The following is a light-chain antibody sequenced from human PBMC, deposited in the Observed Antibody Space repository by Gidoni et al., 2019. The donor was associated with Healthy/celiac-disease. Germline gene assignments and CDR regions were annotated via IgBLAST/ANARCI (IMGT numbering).Light chain of an antibody. CDR2: SNN. CDR1: SSNIGSNT. Sequence: QSVLTQPPSASGTPGQRVTISCSGSSSNIGSNTVNWYQQLPGTAPKLLIYSNNQRPSGVPDRFSGSKSGTSASLAISGLQSEDEADYYCAAWDDSLNGPRRVFGGGTKLTGL. V-gene: IGLV1-44*01. J-gene: IGLJ3*02. CDR3: AAWDDSLNGPRRV.